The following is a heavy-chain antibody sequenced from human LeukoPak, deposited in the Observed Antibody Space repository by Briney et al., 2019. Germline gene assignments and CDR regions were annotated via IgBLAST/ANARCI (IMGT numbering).Heavy chain of an antibody. CDR2: ISYDGSNR. V-gene: IGHV3-30*01. CDR3: AREWGRIAVAGGPGY. CDR1: GFTFTSYA. D-gene: IGHD6-19*01. Sequence: GGSLRLSCAASGFTFTSYAIHWVRQAPGKGLEWVVVISYDGSNRYYADSVKGRFTISRDNSKNTLYLQMDSLRAEDTAVYYCAREWGRIAVAGGPGYWGQGARVTVSS. J-gene: IGHJ4*02.